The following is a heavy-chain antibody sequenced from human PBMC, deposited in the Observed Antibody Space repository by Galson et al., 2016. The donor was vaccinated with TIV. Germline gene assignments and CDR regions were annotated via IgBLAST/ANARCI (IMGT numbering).Heavy chain of an antibody. CDR2: INPIFHTA. Sequence: SVKVSCKASGDTFSNYAISWLRQAPGQGPEWMGRINPIFHTATYAQKLQARVTIMADKSKTTIYMELNSLRSEDTAVYYCAREMSFYDSTAYYPFYIWGQGTQVTVSS. CDR3: AREMSFYDSTAYYPFYI. CDR1: GDTFSNYA. J-gene: IGHJ3*02. D-gene: IGHD3-22*01. V-gene: IGHV1-69*06.